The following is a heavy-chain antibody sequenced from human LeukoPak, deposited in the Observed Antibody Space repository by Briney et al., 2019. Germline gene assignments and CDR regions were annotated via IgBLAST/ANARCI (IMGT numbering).Heavy chain of an antibody. CDR2: IIPIFGTA. V-gene: IGHV1-69*05. CDR3: ARDLAYYDFWSAADAFDI. CDR1: GGTFSSSA. J-gene: IGHJ3*02. D-gene: IGHD3-3*01. Sequence: SVKVSCKASGGTFSSSAISWVRQAPGQGLEWMGRIIPIFGTANYAQKFQGRVTITTDESTSTAYMELSSLRSEDTAVYYCARDLAYYDFWSAADAFDIWGQGAMVTVSS.